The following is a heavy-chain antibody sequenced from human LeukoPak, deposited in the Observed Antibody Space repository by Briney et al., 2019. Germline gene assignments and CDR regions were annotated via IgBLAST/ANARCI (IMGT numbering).Heavy chain of an antibody. CDR1: GFTFSDYY. CDR3: ASSRYFDCFDY. CDR2: ISSSGSTI. V-gene: IGHV3-11*01. Sequence: GGSLRLSCAAPGFTFSDYYMSWIRQAPGKGLEWVLYISSSGSTIYYADSVKGRFTISRDNAKNSLYLQMNSLRAEDTAVYYCASSRYFDCFDYWGQGTLVTVSS. J-gene: IGHJ4*02. D-gene: IGHD3-9*01.